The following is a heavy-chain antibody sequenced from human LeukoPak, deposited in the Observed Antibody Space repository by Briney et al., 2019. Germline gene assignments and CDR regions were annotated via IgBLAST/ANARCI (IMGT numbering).Heavy chain of an antibody. CDR3: ARDDWNAVYYYYYGMDV. Sequence: GGSLRLSCAASGFTFSGYWMSWVRQAPGKGLEGVANIKQDGSEKYYVDSVKGRFTISRDNAKNSLYLQMNSLRAEDTAVYYCARDDWNAVYYYYYGMDVWGKGTTVTVSS. D-gene: IGHD1-1*01. CDR1: GFTFSGYW. CDR2: IKQDGSEK. V-gene: IGHV3-7*03. J-gene: IGHJ6*04.